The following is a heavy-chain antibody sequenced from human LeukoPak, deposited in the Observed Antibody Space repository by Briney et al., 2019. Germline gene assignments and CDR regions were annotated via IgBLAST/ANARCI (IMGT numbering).Heavy chain of an antibody. CDR2: IWYDGSNK. V-gene: IGHV3-33*01. Sequence: GGSLRLSCAASAFTFSTYGMHWVRQAPGKGLEWVAVIWYDGSNKYYADSVKGRFTISRDNSKNTLYLQMNSLRAEDTAVYYCTTDPRWELLGDDFDYWGQGTLVTVSS. J-gene: IGHJ4*02. D-gene: IGHD1-26*01. CDR1: AFTFSTYG. CDR3: TTDPRWELLGDDFDY.